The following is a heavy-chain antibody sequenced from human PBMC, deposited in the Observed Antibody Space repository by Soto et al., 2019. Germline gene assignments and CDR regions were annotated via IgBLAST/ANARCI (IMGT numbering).Heavy chain of an antibody. J-gene: IGHJ4*02. V-gene: IGHV1-3*01. CDR3: ARVPVDIVATVHFDY. CDR2: INAGNGNT. CDR1: GYTFTSYA. D-gene: IGHD5-12*01. Sequence: QVQLVQSGAEVKKPGASVKVSCKASGYTFTSYAMHWVRQAPGQRLEWMGWINAGNGNTKYSQKFQGRVTITRDTSASTAYMELSSLRSEDTAVYYCARVPVDIVATVHFDYWGQGTLVTVSS.